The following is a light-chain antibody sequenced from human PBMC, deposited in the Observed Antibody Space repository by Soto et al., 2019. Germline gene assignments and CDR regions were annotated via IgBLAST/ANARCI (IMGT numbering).Light chain of an antibody. CDR1: QSVSSSY. V-gene: IGKV3D-20*02. J-gene: IGKJ5*01. CDR2: GAS. CDR3: QQRSNWLT. Sequence: EIVLTQYTGTLSLSPGERATLSCRASQSVSSSYLACYQQKPGQAPRLLIYGASSRATGIPDRFSGSGSGTDFTLTISSLEPEDFAVYYCQQRSNWLTFGQGRLLEV.